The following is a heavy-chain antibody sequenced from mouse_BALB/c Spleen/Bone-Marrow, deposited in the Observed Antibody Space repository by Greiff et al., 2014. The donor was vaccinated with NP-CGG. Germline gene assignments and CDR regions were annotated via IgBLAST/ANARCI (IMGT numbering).Heavy chain of an antibody. CDR3: ASTGAGAMDY. CDR2: IWAGGST. J-gene: IGHJ4*01. D-gene: IGHD4-1*02. Sequence: VQLVESGPGLVAPSQSLSITCTVSGFSLTNYGIHWVRQPPEKGLEWLGVIWAGGSTNYNSALMSRLSITKDNSKSQVFLKMNSLQTDDTAMYYCASTGAGAMDYWGQGTSVTVSS. CDR1: GFSLTNYG. V-gene: IGHV2-9*02.